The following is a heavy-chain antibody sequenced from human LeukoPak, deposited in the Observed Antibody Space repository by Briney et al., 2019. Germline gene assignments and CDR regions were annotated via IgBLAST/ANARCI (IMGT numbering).Heavy chain of an antibody. Sequence: GGSLRLSCAASGFIFSSYAMSRVRQAPGKGLEWVSNISGSGGSTYYADSVKGRFTVSRDNAKNSLYLQMNSLRAEDTAVYYCARGSVAVVAATFFYWGQGTLVTVSS. J-gene: IGHJ4*02. V-gene: IGHV3-23*01. D-gene: IGHD2-15*01. CDR1: GFIFSSYA. CDR2: ISGSGGST. CDR3: ARGSVAVVAATFFY.